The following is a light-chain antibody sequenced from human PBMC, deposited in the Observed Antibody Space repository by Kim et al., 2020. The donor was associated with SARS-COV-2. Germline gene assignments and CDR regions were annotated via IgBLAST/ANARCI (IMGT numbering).Light chain of an antibody. CDR3: QQYGSSPMT. CDR1: QRVSSSY. CDR2: GAS. Sequence: EIVLTQSPGTLSLSPGERATLSCSASQRVSSSYLAWYQQKPGQAPRLLIYGASSRATGIPDRFIGSGSGTDFTLTISRLEPEDFAVYYCQQYGSSPMTFGQGTKVDIK. V-gene: IGKV3-20*01. J-gene: IGKJ1*01.